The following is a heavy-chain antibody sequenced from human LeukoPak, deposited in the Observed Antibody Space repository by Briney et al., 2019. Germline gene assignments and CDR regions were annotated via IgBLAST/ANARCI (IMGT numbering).Heavy chain of an antibody. J-gene: IGHJ6*02. CDR1: GGSFSGYY. CDR2: INHSGST. Sequence: SETLSLTCAVYGGSFSGYYWSWIRQPPGKGLEWIGEINHSGSTNYNPSLKSRVTMSVDTSKNQFSLKLSSVTAADTAVYYCARGPSIAVAGPYYYYYGMDVWGQGTTVTVSS. D-gene: IGHD6-19*01. CDR3: ARGPSIAVAGPYYYYYGMDV. V-gene: IGHV4-34*01.